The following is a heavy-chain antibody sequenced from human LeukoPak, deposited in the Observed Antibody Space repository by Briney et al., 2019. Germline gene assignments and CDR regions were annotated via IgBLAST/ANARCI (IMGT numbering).Heavy chain of an antibody. D-gene: IGHD6-19*01. Sequence: SETLSLTCTVSGGSIGSYYWSWIRQPPGKGLEWIGYIYYSGSTNYNPSLKSRVTISVDTSKNQFSLKLSSVTAADTAVYYCARVGYSSGWIFDYWGQGTLVTVSS. CDR3: ARVGYSSGWIFDY. CDR2: IYYSGST. J-gene: IGHJ4*02. V-gene: IGHV4-59*01. CDR1: GGSIGSYY.